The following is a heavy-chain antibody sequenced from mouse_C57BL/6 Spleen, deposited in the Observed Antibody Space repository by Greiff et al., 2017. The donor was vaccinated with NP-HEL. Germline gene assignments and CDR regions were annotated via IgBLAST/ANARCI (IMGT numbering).Heavy chain of an antibody. J-gene: IGHJ2*01. CDR1: GFNIKDYY. CDR3: ARGLGRTYLDY. Sequence: VQLQQPGAELVKPGASVKLSCTASGFNIKDYYMNWVKQRTEQGLEWIGRIDPEDGKTKYAPKFQGTATITADTSSNTAYLQLSSLTSEDTAVYYLARGLGRTYLDYWGQGTTLTVSS. CDR2: IDPEDGKT. V-gene: IGHV14-2*01. D-gene: IGHD4-1*01.